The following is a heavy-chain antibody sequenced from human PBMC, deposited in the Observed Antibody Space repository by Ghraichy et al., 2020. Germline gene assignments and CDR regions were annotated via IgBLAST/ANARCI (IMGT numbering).Heavy chain of an antibody. Sequence: GGSLRLSCADSGFTFNSYAMSWVRQAPGKGLEWVATISGTDDSTNYADSVKGRFTISRDNSKKTLYLQMNNLRAEDTAVYYCAKYTLPHYFESRGYYDRWGRGTLVTVSS. J-gene: IGHJ5*02. CDR1: GFTFNSYA. CDR2: ISGTDDST. D-gene: IGHD3-22*01. V-gene: IGHV3-23*01. CDR3: AKYTLPHYFESRGYYDR.